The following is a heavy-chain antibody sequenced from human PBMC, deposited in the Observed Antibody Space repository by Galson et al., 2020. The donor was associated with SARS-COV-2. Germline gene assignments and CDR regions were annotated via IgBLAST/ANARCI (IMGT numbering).Heavy chain of an antibody. CDR2: IYYIGIT. J-gene: IGHJ4*02. D-gene: IGHD3-22*01. V-gene: IGHV4-59*09. Sequence: WIGFIYYIGITNYNPSLNSRVTISIDTSKNQFSLKLSSVTAADTAVYYCTSGYYDTSGLFAPADSWGQGTLVTVSS. CDR3: TSGYYDTSGLFAPADS.